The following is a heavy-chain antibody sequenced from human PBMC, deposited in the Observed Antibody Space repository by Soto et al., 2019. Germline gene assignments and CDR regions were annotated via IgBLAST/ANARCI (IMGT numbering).Heavy chain of an antibody. J-gene: IGHJ6*02. CDR2: ISYDGSNK. D-gene: IGHD6-19*01. CDR1: GFTFSSYV. Sequence: GGSLRLSCAASGFTFSSYVMHWVRQAPGKGLEWVAVISYDGSNKYYADSVKGRFTISRDNSKNTLYLQMNSLRAEDTAVYYCARDVGIAVAGGNYYYYGMDVWGQGTTVTVSS. CDR3: ARDVGIAVAGGNYYYYGMDV. V-gene: IGHV3-30-3*01.